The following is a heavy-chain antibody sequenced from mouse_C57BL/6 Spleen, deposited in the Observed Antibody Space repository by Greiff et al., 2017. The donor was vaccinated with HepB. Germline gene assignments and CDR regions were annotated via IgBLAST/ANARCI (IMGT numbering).Heavy chain of an antibody. CDR2: IYPGSGST. Sequence: QVQLQQPGAELVKPGASVKMSCKASGYTFTSYWITWVKQRPGQGLEWIGDIYPGSGSTNYNEKFKSKATLTVDTSSSTAYMQLSSLTSEDSAVYYCARKGGLVATDYFDYWGQGTTLTVSS. V-gene: IGHV1-55*01. CDR3: ARKGGLVATDYFDY. CDR1: GYTFTSYW. D-gene: IGHD1-1*01. J-gene: IGHJ2*01.